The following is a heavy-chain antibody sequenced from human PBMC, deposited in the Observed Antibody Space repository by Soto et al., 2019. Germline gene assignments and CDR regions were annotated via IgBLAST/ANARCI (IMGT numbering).Heavy chain of an antibody. V-gene: IGHV1-18*01. D-gene: IGHD2-15*01. CDR2: ISAYNGNT. J-gene: IGHJ6*02. Sequence: ASVKVSCKASGYTFTNYGINWVRQAPGQGLEWMGWISAYNGNTNYAQKFQGRVTMTTDTSTSTVYMELRSLRSDDTAMYYCARFSGGSYNTYYFYYGMDVWGQGTTVTVSS. CDR3: ARFSGGSYNTYYFYYGMDV. CDR1: GYTFTNYG.